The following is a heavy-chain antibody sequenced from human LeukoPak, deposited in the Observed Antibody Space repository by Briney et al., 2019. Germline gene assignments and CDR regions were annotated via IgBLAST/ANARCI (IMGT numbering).Heavy chain of an antibody. D-gene: IGHD6-13*01. J-gene: IGHJ6*02. V-gene: IGHV1-2*02. CDR1: GYTFTGYY. CDR2: INPNSGGT. CDR3: ARDSSSFWYYYYGMDV. Sequence: GASVKVSCKASGYTFTGYYMHWVRQAPGQGLEWMGWINPNSGGTNYAQKFQGRVTMTRDTSISTAYMELSRLRSDDTAVYYCARDSSSFWYYYYGMDVWGQGTTVTVSS.